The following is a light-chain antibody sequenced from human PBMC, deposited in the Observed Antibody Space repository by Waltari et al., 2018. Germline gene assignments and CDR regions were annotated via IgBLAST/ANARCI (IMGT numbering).Light chain of an antibody. CDR1: TSDVGKYNL. J-gene: IGLJ3*02. V-gene: IGLV2-23*02. Sequence: QSALTQTAAVSGSPGQSITISCTGTTSDVGKYNLVSWYQQHPGKAPTLIIYDVNKRPSVVSNRFSGSKSGNTASLTISGLQAADEAEYYCCSYAGSAISVFGGGTKLTVL. CDR3: CSYAGSAISV. CDR2: DVN.